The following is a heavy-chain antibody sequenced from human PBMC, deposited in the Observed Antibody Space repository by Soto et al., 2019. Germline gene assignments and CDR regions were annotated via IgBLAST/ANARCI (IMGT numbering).Heavy chain of an antibody. V-gene: IGHV1-69*02. CDR2: IFPLTDIP. CDR1: GGTFRNYP. J-gene: IGHJ4*02. CDR3: ARSPLVVLNYFES. Sequence: QVQLVQSGTEVKKPGSSVKVSCKASGGTFRNYPINWVRQAPGQGLEWMGSIFPLTDIPDYAQNFQARLTISADKSATPAYVELSRLTSDDTAMYFCARSPLVVLNYFESWGQGTLVTVSS.